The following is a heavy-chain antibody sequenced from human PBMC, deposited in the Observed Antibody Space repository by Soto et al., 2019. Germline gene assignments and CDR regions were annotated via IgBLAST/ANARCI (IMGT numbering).Heavy chain of an antibody. V-gene: IGHV3-30-3*01. CDR1: GFTFSSYA. Sequence: GGSLRLSCAASGFTFSSYAMHWVRQAPGKGLEWVAVISYDGSNKYYADSVKGRFTISRDNSKNTLYLQMNSLRAEDTAVYYCARDPRTMVRGVMIWGQGTLVTVSS. D-gene: IGHD3-10*01. CDR2: ISYDGSNK. CDR3: ARDPRTMVRGVMI. J-gene: IGHJ4*02.